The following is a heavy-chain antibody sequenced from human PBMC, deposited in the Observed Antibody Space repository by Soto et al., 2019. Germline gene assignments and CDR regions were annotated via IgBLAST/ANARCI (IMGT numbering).Heavy chain of an antibody. D-gene: IGHD6-6*01. CDR2: IYPGDSDT. Sequence: PGESLKISCKGSGYSFTSYWIGWVRQMPGKGLEWMGIIYPGDSDTRYSPSFQGQVTISADKSISTAYLQWSSLKASDTAMYYCARCGTSIAARPRGDYYYGMDVWGQGTTVTVSS. CDR3: ARCGTSIAARPRGDYYYGMDV. V-gene: IGHV5-51*01. CDR1: GYSFTSYW. J-gene: IGHJ6*02.